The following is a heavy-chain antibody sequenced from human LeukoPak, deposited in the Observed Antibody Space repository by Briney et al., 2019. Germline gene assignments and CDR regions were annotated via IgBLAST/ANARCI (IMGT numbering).Heavy chain of an antibody. D-gene: IGHD6-13*01. Sequence: ASVKVSCKTSGYTFTSFDINWVRQATGQGLEWMGWMNPISGNTGYAQKFQGRVTMTRNTSINTAYMELSSLRSEDTAVYHCARGVQQLFAYWGQGTLVTVSS. V-gene: IGHV1-8*01. CDR1: GYTFTSFD. J-gene: IGHJ4*02. CDR2: MNPISGNT. CDR3: ARGVQQLFAY.